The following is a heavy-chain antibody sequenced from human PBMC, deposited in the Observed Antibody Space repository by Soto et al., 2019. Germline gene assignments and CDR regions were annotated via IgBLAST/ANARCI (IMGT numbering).Heavy chain of an antibody. Sequence: TLSLTCTVSGGSISSYYWSWIRQPPGKGLEWIGYIYYSGSTNYNPSLKSRVTISVDTSKNQFSLKLSSVTAADTAVYYCARNSYYDFWSGYPWPGWFDPWGQGTLVTVSS. CDR3: ARNSYYDFWSGYPWPGWFDP. CDR2: IYYSGST. J-gene: IGHJ5*02. CDR1: GGSISSYY. D-gene: IGHD3-3*01. V-gene: IGHV4-59*01.